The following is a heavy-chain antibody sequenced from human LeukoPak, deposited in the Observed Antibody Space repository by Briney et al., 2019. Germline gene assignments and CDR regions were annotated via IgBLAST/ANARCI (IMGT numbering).Heavy chain of an antibody. Sequence: GGSLRLSCAASGFTFISYAMSWVRQAPGKGLEWVSSINGGGGSTFYADSVKGRFTFSRDNSKRTLYLQMKSLRVEDTAVYYCAKEVLGSGRFHFDAFDLWGQGTTVTVSS. J-gene: IGHJ3*01. CDR1: GFTFISYA. D-gene: IGHD3-10*01. CDR2: INGGGGST. V-gene: IGHV3-23*01. CDR3: AKEVLGSGRFHFDAFDL.